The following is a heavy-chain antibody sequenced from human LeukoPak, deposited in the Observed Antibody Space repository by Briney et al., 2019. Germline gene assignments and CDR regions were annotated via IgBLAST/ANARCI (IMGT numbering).Heavy chain of an antibody. J-gene: IGHJ4*02. D-gene: IGHD3-16*01. Sequence: PGGSLRLSCAASGFTFSSYGMSWVRQAPGKGLEWVSAISGSGDSTYYADSVKGRFTITRDNAKNSLYLQMNSLRAEGTAVYYCARLTYDVFDYWGQGTLVTVSS. CDR3: ARLTYDVFDY. V-gene: IGHV3-23*01. CDR2: ISGSGDST. CDR1: GFTFSSYG.